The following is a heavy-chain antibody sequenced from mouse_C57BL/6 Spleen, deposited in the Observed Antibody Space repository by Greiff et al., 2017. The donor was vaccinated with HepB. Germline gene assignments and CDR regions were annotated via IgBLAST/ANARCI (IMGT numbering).Heavy chain of an antibody. V-gene: IGHV1-15*01. D-gene: IGHD1-1*01. J-gene: IGHJ2*01. CDR3: TRYYPYYFDY. Sequence: VQRVESGAELVRPGASVTLSCKASGYTFTDYEMHWVKQTPVHGLEWIGAIDPETGGTAYNQKFKGKAILTADKSSSTAYMELRSLTSEDSAVYYCTRYYPYYFDYWGQGTTLTVSS. CDR2: IDPETGGT. CDR1: GYTFTDYE.